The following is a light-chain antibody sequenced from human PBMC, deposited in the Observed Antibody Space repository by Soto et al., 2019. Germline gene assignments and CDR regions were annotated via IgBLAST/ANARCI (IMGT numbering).Light chain of an antibody. CDR2: DAS. CDR1: QDISNY. CDR3: QQSFSIPFT. Sequence: DIQMTQSPSSLSASVGDRVTITCQASQDISNYLNWYQQKPGKAPKLLIYDASNLETGVPSRFSGSGSGTDFTLTISSLQPEDFATYYCQQSFSIPFTFGPGT. J-gene: IGKJ3*01. V-gene: IGKV1-33*01.